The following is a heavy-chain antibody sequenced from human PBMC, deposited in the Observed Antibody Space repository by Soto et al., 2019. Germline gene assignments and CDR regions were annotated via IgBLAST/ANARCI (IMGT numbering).Heavy chain of an antibody. CDR2: ITNDGNNE. Sequence: QMNLVESGGGVVQTGRSLRLSCAASGFVFSDYGMHWVRRAPGKGLEWVALITNDGNNEYYRESVKGRFSISRGRSTNTVDLLMNSLRPEDTGVYYCAKEGPGGGRHFYYAMDVWGQGTTVTVSS. D-gene: IGHD1-26*01. CDR3: AKEGPGGGRHFYYAMDV. CDR1: GFVFSDYG. J-gene: IGHJ6*02. V-gene: IGHV3-30*18.